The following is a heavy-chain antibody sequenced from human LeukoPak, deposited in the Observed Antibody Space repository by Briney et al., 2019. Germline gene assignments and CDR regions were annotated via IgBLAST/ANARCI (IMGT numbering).Heavy chain of an antibody. V-gene: IGHV3-21*01. J-gene: IGHJ4*02. CDR2: ISSSSTYI. D-gene: IGHD1-26*01. Sequence: GGSLRLSCAASGFTLSTYSMNWVRQAPGKGLEWASSISSSSTYIHYADSVQGRFTISRDNSKNTLYLQMHSLRVEDTAVYYCARDQSGRLDYWGQGTLVTVSS. CDR1: GFTLSTYS. CDR3: ARDQSGRLDY.